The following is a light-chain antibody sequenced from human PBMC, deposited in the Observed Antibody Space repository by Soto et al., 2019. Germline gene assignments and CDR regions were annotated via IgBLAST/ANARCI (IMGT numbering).Light chain of an antibody. CDR3: QQLNSYPLS. J-gene: IGKJ1*01. V-gene: IGKV1-9*01. CDR2: AAS. Sequence: IQLTQSPSSLSASVGDRVTITCRASQGISSYLAWYQQKPGKAPKLLIYAASTLQSRVPSRFSGSGSGTDFTLTISSLQPEDWATYDCQQLNSYPLSFGQGTTVEIK. CDR1: QGISSY.